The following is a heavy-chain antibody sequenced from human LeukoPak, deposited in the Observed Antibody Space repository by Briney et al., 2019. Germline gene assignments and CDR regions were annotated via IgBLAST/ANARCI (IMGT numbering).Heavy chain of an antibody. J-gene: IGHJ3*02. D-gene: IGHD3-22*01. CDR3: AKDRRYYDSSGAI. Sequence: GRSLRLSCAASGFTFSSYGMHWVRQAPGKGLEWVAVISYDGSNKYYADSVKGRFTISRDNSKNTLYLQMNSLRAEDTAVYYCAKDRRYYDSSGAIWGQGTMVTVSS. V-gene: IGHV3-30*18. CDR2: ISYDGSNK. CDR1: GFTFSSYG.